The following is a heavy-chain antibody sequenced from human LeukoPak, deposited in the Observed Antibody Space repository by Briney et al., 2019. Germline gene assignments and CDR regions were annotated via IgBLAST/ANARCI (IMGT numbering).Heavy chain of an antibody. Sequence: SETLSLTCTVSGGSISSYYWSWIRQPPGKGLEWIGYIYYSGSTNYNPSLKSRVTMSVDTSKNQFSLKLSSVTAADTAVYYCAGPNGGYFYGMDVWGQGTTVTVSS. CDR2: IYYSGST. CDR1: GGSISSYY. CDR3: AGPNGGYFYGMDV. J-gene: IGHJ6*02. V-gene: IGHV4-59*12. D-gene: IGHD4-23*01.